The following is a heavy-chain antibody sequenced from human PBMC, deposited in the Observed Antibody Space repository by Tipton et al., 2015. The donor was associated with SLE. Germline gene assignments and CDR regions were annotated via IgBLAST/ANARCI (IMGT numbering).Heavy chain of an antibody. V-gene: IGHV4-61*02. CDR2: IYTSGST. CDR1: GGSISSGSYY. Sequence: GLVKPSETLSLTCTVSGGSISSGSYYWSWIRQPAGKGLEWIGYIYTSGSTNYNPSLKSRVTISVDTSKNQFSLKLSSVTAADTAVYYCARGRGRGDYGWEWGQGTLVTVSS. D-gene: IGHD4-17*01. J-gene: IGHJ4*02. CDR3: ARGRGRGDYGWE.